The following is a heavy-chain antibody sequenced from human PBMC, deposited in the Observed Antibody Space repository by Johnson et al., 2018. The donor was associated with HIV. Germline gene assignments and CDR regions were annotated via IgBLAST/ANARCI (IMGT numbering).Heavy chain of an antibody. CDR1: GFTFRTYG. CDR3: AKDRDGYTLGALDI. V-gene: IGHV3-30*18. Sequence: VQVVESGGGVVQPGRSLRLSCAASGFTFRTYGMHWVRQAPGKGLEWVAVISFDGSNKYYADSVKGLFTISRDNSNNTLYLQMNSLRAEDTAVYYCAKDRDGYTLGALDIGGQGKMVTVSS. D-gene: IGHD5-24*01. CDR2: ISFDGSNK. J-gene: IGHJ3*02.